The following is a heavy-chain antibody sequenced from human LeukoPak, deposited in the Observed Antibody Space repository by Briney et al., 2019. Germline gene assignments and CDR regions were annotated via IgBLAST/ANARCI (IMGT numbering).Heavy chain of an antibody. D-gene: IGHD3-16*02. J-gene: IGHJ4*02. CDR1: GGSISSSSYY. Sequence: SETLSLTCTVSGGSISSSSYYWGWIRQPPGKGLEWIGSIYYSGSTYYNPSLKSRVTISVDTSKNQFSLKLSSVTAADTAVYYCARMGGIMITFGGVIVGNHFDYWGQGTLVTVSS. CDR3: ARMGGIMITFGGVIVGNHFDY. CDR2: IYYSGST. V-gene: IGHV4-39*01.